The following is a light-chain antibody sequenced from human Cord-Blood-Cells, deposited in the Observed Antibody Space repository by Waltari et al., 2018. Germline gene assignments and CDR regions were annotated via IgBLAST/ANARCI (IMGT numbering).Light chain of an antibody. Sequence: DIQLTPSPSSLSASVGDRDTITCRASQSISSYLNWYQQKPGKAPKLLIYAASSLQSGVPSRFSGSGSGTDFTLTISSLQPEDFATYYCQQSYSTPFFGQGTKLEIK. CDR3: QQSYSTPF. V-gene: IGKV1-39*01. CDR2: AAS. J-gene: IGKJ2*01. CDR1: QSISSY.